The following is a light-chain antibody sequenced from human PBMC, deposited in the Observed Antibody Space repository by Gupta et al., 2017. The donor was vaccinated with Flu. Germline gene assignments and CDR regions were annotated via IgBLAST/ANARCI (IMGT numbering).Light chain of an antibody. J-gene: IGKJ1*01. CDR2: KAS. V-gene: IGKV1-5*03. CDR1: QGINVW. Sequence: PSTLSAAVGDRVTITCRASQGINVWLAWFQKKPGEAPKSLIYKASNLESGVPSRFSGSGSGTEFSLTISSLQPDDFATYYCQQYKSNPWTFGQGTKVEIK. CDR3: QQYKSNPWT.